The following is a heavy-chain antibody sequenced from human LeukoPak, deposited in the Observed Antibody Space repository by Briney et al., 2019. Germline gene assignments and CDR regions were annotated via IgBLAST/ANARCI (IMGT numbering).Heavy chain of an antibody. CDR2: ISSSSSYI. Sequence: GGSLRLSCAASGFTFSSYGMSWVRQAPGKGLEWVSSISSSSSYIYDADSVKGRFTISRGDAKNSLYLQMNSLRAEDTAVYYCASGSEDAFDIWGQGTMVTVSS. J-gene: IGHJ3*02. CDR3: ASGSEDAFDI. D-gene: IGHD2-2*03. CDR1: GFTFSSYG. V-gene: IGHV3-21*01.